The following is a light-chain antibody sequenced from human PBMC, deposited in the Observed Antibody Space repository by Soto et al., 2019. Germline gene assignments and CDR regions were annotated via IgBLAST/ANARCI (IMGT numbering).Light chain of an antibody. CDR1: QSISSY. CDR3: QQSYSTPPWT. J-gene: IGKJ1*01. V-gene: IGKV1-39*01. Sequence: IQFTQSPSLLSASVGDRVTISCRASQSISSYLNWYQQTPGKAPKFLIYAASNLQSGVPSRFSGSVSGTDFTLTISSLQTEDFANYFGQQSYSTPPWTFGQGTKVDIK. CDR2: AAS.